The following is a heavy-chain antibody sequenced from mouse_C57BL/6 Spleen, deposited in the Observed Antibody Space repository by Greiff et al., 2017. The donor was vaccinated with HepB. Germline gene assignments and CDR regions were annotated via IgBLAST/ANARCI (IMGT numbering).Heavy chain of an antibody. CDR2: INPSTGGT. J-gene: IGHJ1*03. CDR3: ARSKIGSSYGYFDV. Sequence: EVQLQQSGPELVKPGASVKISCKASGYSFTGYYMNWVKQSPEKSLEWIGEINPSTGGTTYNQKFKAKATLTVDKSSSTAYMQLKSLTSEDSAVYYCARSKIGSSYGYFDVWGTGTTVTVSS. V-gene: IGHV1-42*01. CDR1: GYSFTGYY. D-gene: IGHD1-1*01.